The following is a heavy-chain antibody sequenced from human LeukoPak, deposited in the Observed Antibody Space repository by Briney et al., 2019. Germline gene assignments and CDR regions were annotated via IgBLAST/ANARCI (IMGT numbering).Heavy chain of an antibody. CDR2: INPNSGGT. CDR3: ASLGSSSANNFDY. D-gene: IGHD6-6*01. Sequence: GASVKVSCKASGYTFTSYGISWVRQAPGQGLEWMGWINPNSGGTNYAQKFQGRVTMTRDTSISTAYMELSRLRSDDTAVYYCASLGSSSANNFDYWGQGTLVTVSS. CDR1: GYTFTSYG. J-gene: IGHJ4*02. V-gene: IGHV1-2*02.